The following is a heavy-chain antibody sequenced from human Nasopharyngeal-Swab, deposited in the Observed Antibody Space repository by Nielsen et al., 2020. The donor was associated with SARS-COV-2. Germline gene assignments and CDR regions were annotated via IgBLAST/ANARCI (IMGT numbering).Heavy chain of an antibody. J-gene: IGHJ4*02. CDR2: IIPIFGTA. CDR1: GGTFSSYA. CDR3: ARIVGATTREAGVFDY. D-gene: IGHD1-26*01. Sequence: SVKVSCKASGGTFSSYAISWVRRAPGQGLEWMGGIIPIFGTANYAQKFQGRVTITADESTSTAYMELSSLRSEDTAVYYCARIVGATTREAGVFDYWGQGTLVTVSS. V-gene: IGHV1-69*13.